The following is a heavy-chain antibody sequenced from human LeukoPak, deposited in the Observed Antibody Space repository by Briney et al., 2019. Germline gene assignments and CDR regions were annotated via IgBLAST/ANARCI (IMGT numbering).Heavy chain of an antibody. CDR2: IKQDGSEK. V-gene: IGHV3-7*03. D-gene: IGHD1-26*01. CDR1: GFTFSSYW. Sequence: GGSLRLSCAASGFTFSSYWMSWVRQAPGKGLEWVANIKQDGSEKQYVDSLKGRVTISRDNAKNSLYLEMNSLRAEDTALYFCAKKAQYNGNYPLDYWGQGTLVTVSS. CDR3: AKKAQYNGNYPLDY. J-gene: IGHJ4*02.